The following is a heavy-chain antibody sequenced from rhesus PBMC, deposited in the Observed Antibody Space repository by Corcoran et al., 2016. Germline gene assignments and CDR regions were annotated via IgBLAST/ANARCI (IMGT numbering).Heavy chain of an antibody. CDR1: GGSFSGYY. J-gene: IGHJ4*01. Sequence: QVQLQESGPGLVKPSETLSLTCAVSGGSFSGYYWGWIRQPPGKGREWIGYISGSGGSTASNPALQSRVTISTDTSKNQFSLKLSSVTAADTAVYYCARDNTVTFDYWGQGVLVTVSS. D-gene: IGHD4-23*01. CDR3: ARDNTVTFDY. V-gene: IGHV4-165*01. CDR2: ISGSGGST.